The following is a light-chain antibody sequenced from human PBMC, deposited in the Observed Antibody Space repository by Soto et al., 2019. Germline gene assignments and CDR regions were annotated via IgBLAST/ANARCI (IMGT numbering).Light chain of an antibody. CDR3: HQYAGSPIT. Sequence: EIVLTQSPGTLSLSPGERAALSCRASQSISSSYLAWYQQKPGQAPRLLIYAASSRATGIPDRFSGSGSGTDFTLSISRLEPEDFAVYYCHQYAGSPITFGQGTRLEIK. V-gene: IGKV3-20*01. CDR2: AAS. CDR1: QSISSSY. J-gene: IGKJ5*01.